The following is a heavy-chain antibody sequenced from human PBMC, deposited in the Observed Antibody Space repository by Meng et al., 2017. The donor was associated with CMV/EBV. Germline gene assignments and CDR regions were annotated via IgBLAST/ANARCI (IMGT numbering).Heavy chain of an antibody. CDR2: IYHSGST. CDR1: GGAISSSNW. Sequence: GGAISSSNWWSWGRQPPGKGLEWIREIYHSGSTNYNPSLKSRVTISVDKSKNQFSLKLSSVTAADTAVYYCARLGCSSTSCSRGWFDPWGQGTLVTV. CDR3: ARLGCSSTSCSRGWFDP. V-gene: IGHV4-4*02. D-gene: IGHD2-2*01. J-gene: IGHJ5*02.